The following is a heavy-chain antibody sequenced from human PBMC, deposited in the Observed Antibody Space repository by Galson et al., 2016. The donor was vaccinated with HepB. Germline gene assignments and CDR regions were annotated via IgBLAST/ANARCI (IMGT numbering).Heavy chain of an antibody. J-gene: IGHJ3*02. D-gene: IGHD6-13*01. V-gene: IGHV3-21*01. Sequence: SLRLSCATSGFTFTRYNMNWVRQAPGKGLEWVSSISSGSSYRYYADSVKGRFTISRDNVKKSLYLQMNSLRPEDTAVYYCARVREQQLLDAFDIWGQGTMVTVSS. CDR1: GFTFTRYN. CDR2: ISSGSSYR. CDR3: ARVREQQLLDAFDI.